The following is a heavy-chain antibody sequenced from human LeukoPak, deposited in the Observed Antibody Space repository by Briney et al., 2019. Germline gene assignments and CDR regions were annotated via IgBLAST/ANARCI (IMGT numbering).Heavy chain of an antibody. CDR1: GYTLTELS. D-gene: IGHD4-23*01. J-gene: IGHJ2*01. CDR2: FDPEDGET. Sequence: ASVKVSCKVSGYTLTELSMHWVRQAPGKGLEWMGGFDPEDGETIYAQKFQGRVTMTEDTSTDTAYMELGSLRSEDTAVYYCATVTTVEGWYFDLWGRGTLVTVSS. CDR3: ATVTTVEGWYFDL. V-gene: IGHV1-24*01.